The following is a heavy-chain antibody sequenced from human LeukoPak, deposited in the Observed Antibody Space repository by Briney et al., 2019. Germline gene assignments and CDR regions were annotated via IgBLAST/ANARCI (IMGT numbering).Heavy chain of an antibody. Sequence: GSLRLSCAASGFTFSSYSMNWVRQAPGKGLEWVSSISSSSSYIYYADSVKGRFTISRDNAKNSLYLQMNSLRAEDTAVYYCARDRMQQLGPYYYYYGMDVWGQGTTVTVSS. CDR3: ARDRMQQLGPYYYYYGMDV. J-gene: IGHJ6*02. CDR1: GFTFSSYS. CDR2: ISSSSSYI. V-gene: IGHV3-21*01. D-gene: IGHD6-13*01.